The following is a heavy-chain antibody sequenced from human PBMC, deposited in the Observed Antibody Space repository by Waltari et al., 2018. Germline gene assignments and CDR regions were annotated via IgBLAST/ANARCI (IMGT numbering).Heavy chain of an antibody. V-gene: IGHV3-7*01. CDR2: IKQDGSEK. CDR1: GFTFSSSW. Sequence: EVQLVESGGVLVQPGGSLRLSCAASGFTFSSSWMSWFRQAPGKGLEWVANIKQDGSEKYYVDSVKDRFTISRDNAKNSLYLQMNSLRAEDTAVYYCARGLSSGWFDFWGQGTLVTVSS. CDR3: ARGLSSGWFDF. J-gene: IGHJ4*02. D-gene: IGHD3-10*01.